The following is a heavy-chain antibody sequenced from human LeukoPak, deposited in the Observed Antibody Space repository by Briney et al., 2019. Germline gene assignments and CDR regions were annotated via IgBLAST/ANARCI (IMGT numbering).Heavy chain of an antibody. V-gene: IGHV3-23*01. D-gene: IGHD2-15*01. CDR2: ISYSGGDT. J-gene: IGHJ4*02. Sequence: PGGSLRLSCAASGFTFSSYAMSWVRQAPGKGLEWVSAISYSGGDTYYADSVKGRFTISRDNSKSTLYLQMNNLIAEDTALYYCAKAVVAASRGFDYWGQGTLVTVSS. CDR1: GFTFSSYA. CDR3: AKAVVAASRGFDY.